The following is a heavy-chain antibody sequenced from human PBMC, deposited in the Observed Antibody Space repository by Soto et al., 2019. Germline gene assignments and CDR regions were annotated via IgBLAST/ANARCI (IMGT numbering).Heavy chain of an antibody. CDR1: VFTFSSYS. CDR3: ARDLSWSGSRAFDI. D-gene: IGHD3-10*02. CDR2: ISSSSSYI. Sequence: GWSLRLACAASVFTFSSYSMNWGRQAPGKGLEWVSSISSSSSYIYYADSVKGRFTISRDNAKNSLYLQMNSLRAEDTAVYYCARDLSWSGSRAFDIWGQGTMVTVSS. J-gene: IGHJ3*02. V-gene: IGHV3-21*01.